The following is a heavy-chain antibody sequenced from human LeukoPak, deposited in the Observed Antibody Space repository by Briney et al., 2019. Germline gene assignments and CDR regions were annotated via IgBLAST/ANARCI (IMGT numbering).Heavy chain of an antibody. CDR3: ARDRTLKQQLVPPLGF. V-gene: IGHV7-4-1*02. CDR2: INTNTGNP. Sequence: ASVKVSCKASGYIFTTYVMNWVRQAPGQGLEWMGWINTNTGNPTYARGFTGRFVFSLDTSVSTAYLQISSLKAEDTAVYYCARDRTLKQQLVPPLGFWGQGTLVTVSS. CDR1: GYIFTTYV. D-gene: IGHD6-13*01. J-gene: IGHJ4*02.